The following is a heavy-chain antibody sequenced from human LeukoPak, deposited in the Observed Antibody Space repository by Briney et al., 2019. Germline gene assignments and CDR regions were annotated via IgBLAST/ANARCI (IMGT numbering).Heavy chain of an antibody. D-gene: IGHD6-13*01. V-gene: IGHV1-2*02. CDR2: INPNSGGT. Sequence: GASVKVSCKASGYTFTGYYMHWVRQAPGQGLEWMGWINPNSGGTNYAQKFQGRVTMTRDTSISTAYMELSRLRSDDTAGYYCARASLPGIAAAGTNQEINLPDYWGQGTLVTVSS. CDR1: GYTFTGYY. J-gene: IGHJ4*02. CDR3: ARASLPGIAAAGTNQEINLPDY.